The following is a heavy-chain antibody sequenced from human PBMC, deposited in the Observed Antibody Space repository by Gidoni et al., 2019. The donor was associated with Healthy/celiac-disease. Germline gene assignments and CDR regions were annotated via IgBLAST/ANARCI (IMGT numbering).Heavy chain of an antibody. J-gene: IGHJ4*02. CDR3: ARGLGTY. V-gene: IGHV4-34*01. CDR1: AGSVSGYY. CDR2: INHSGST. Sequence: QQWGAGLLKPSETLSPTCAVYAGSVSGYYWSWIRQPPGKGLEWIGEINHSGSTNYNPSLKSRVTISVDTSKNQFSLQLSSVTAADTAVYYCARGLGTYWGQGTLVTVSS.